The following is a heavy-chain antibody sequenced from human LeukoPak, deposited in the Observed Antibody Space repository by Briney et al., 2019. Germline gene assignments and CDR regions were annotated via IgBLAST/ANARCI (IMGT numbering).Heavy chain of an antibody. CDR1: GGSISSGDYY. V-gene: IGHV4-39*01. Sequence: SQTLSLTCTVSGGSISSGDYYWSWIRQPPGKGLEWIGSIYYSGSTYYNPSLKSRVTISVDTSKNQFSLKLSSVTAADTAVYYCARRSRYAGTDYWGQGTLVTVSS. CDR2: IYYSGST. CDR3: ARRSRYAGTDY. D-gene: IGHD6-13*01. J-gene: IGHJ4*02.